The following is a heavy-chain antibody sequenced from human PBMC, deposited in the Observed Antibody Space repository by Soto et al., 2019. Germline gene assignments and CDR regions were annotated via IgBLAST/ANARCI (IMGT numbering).Heavy chain of an antibody. V-gene: IGHV1-24*01. J-gene: IGHJ4*02. CDR1: AYTLTEFP. D-gene: IGHD2-15*01. Sequence: QVQVVQSGAEVRKPGASVKLSCKVLAYTLTEFPIHWVRQAPGKGLEWMGVSDPEEGDTIFAQKFQGRVTMTEDTSTDTVYMELSSLRSEDTAVYYCATGGRAAEFDYWGQGTLVTVSS. CDR2: SDPEEGDT. CDR3: ATGGRAAEFDY.